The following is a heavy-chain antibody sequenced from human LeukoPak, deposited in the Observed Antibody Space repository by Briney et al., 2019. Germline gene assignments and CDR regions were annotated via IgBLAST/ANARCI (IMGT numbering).Heavy chain of an antibody. CDR2: INDRGST. J-gene: IGHJ6*03. V-gene: IGHV4-34*01. CDR3: ARAALSYYYYMDV. D-gene: IGHD6-13*01. Sequence: SETLSLTCAVSGGSFSPYYWSWIRQPPGKGLEWIGEINDRGSTNYNPSLKSRVTLSVDTSKNQFSLKLSSVTAADTAVYYCARAALSYYYYMDVWGKGTTVTVSS. CDR1: GGSFSPYY.